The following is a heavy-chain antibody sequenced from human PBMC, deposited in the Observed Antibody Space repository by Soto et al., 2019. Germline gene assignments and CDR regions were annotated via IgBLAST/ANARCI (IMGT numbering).Heavy chain of an antibody. V-gene: IGHV1-69*06. CDR1: GGTFSSYA. D-gene: IGHD3-22*01. Sequence: SSVKVSCKACGGTFSSYAISWVRQAPGQGLEWMGGIIPIFGTANYAQKFQGRVTITADKSTSTAYMELSSLRSEDTAVYYCARVPTSRYYYDSSGPEHDAFDIPGQR. CDR2: IIPIFGTA. J-gene: IGHJ3*02. CDR3: ARVPTSRYYYDSSGPEHDAFDI.